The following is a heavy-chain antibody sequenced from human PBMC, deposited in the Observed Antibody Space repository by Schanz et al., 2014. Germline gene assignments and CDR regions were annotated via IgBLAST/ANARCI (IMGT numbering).Heavy chain of an antibody. V-gene: IGHV1-69*09. CDR3: ARESVSRTRLFDP. CDR1: GGTFSTYP. J-gene: IGHJ5*02. CDR2: IIPIHGIV. Sequence: QVHLVQSGAEVKKPGASVKVSCKASGGTFSTYPINWLRQAPGQGLEWMGRIIPIHGIVNYAQRFQDRVRITADKSTSTAYMELSSLRSDDTAVYYCARESVSRTRLFDPWGQGTLVTVSS. D-gene: IGHD3-3*01.